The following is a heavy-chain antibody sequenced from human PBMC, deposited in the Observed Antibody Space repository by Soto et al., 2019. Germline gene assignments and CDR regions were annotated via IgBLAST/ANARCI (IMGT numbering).Heavy chain of an antibody. Sequence: QVQLVQSGAEVKKPGASVKVSCKASGYTFTSYYMHWVRQAPGQGLEWMGIITPSGGSTSYAQKVQGRVTMNRDTATSTVYMGLSSLRSEDTAVYYCARWDLYDIGFGPWGQGTLVTVSS. CDR1: GYTFTSYY. D-gene: IGHD3-9*01. V-gene: IGHV1-46*03. CDR2: ITPSGGST. CDR3: ARWDLYDIGFGP. J-gene: IGHJ5*02.